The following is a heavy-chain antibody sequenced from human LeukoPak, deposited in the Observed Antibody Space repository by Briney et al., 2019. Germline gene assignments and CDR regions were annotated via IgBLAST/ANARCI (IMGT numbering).Heavy chain of an antibody. J-gene: IGHJ4*02. Sequence: PSETLSLTCIVSGGTIITSSYLWGWIRQPPGKGLEWIGEINHSGSTNYNPSLKGRVTISVDTSKNQFSLKLSSVTAADTAVYYCAGGIAAAGSDYWGQGTLVTVSS. CDR1: GGTIITSSYL. V-gene: IGHV4-39*07. D-gene: IGHD6-13*01. CDR2: INHSGST. CDR3: AGGIAAAGSDY.